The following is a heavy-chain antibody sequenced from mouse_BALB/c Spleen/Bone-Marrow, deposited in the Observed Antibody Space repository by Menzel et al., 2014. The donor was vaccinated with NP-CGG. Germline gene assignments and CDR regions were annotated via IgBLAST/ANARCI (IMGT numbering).Heavy chain of an antibody. Sequence: LVESGAELVRPGTSVTLSCKASGYTFTDYKMHWVKQTPVHGLGWIGLTDPETGGTAYNQRFKGKAIMTADKSSSTAYMDLRSLTSEDSAVYYCTIVAYWGQGTLVTVSA. CDR2: TDPETGGT. J-gene: IGHJ3*01. CDR1: GYTFTDYK. V-gene: IGHV1-15*01. CDR3: TIVAY.